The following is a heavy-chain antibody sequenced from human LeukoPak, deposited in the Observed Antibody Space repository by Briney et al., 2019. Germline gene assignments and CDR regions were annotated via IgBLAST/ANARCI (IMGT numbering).Heavy chain of an antibody. CDR2: IKTDGSEK. Sequence: GGSLRLSCEGSGFTFSNYWMGWVRQAPGKGLQWVANIKTDGSEKYCVDSVKGRFTISRDNAKNSLYLQMNSLRAEDTAVYYCAKGDCSSTSCYNPGFDYWGQGTLVTVSS. V-gene: IGHV3-7*03. J-gene: IGHJ4*02. CDR3: AKGDCSSTSCYNPGFDY. CDR1: GFTFSNYW. D-gene: IGHD2-2*02.